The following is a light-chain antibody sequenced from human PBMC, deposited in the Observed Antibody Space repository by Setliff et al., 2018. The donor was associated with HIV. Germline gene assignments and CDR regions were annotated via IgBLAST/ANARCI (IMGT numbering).Light chain of an antibody. V-gene: IGLV2-11*01. CDR2: DVS. CDR3: CSYAGSYTVL. CDR1: SSDVGAYDY. J-gene: IGLJ2*01. Sequence: SALTQPASVSGSPGQSITISCTGTSSDVGAYDYVSWYQQYPGKAPQLIIYDVSKRPSGVPDRFSGSKSGNTAFLTISGLQGEDEADYYCCSYAGSYTVLFGGGTKVTVL.